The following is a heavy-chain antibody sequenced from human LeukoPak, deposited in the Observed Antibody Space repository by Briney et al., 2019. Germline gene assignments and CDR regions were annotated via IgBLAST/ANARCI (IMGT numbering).Heavy chain of an antibody. Sequence: PGGSLRLSCAASGFTFDDYAMHWVRQAPEKGLEWVSGISWNSGSIAYADSLKGRFTISRDNAKNSLYLQMNSLRAEDTALYYCAKDMGYCSSTSCYAPGYWGQGTLVTVSS. CDR2: ISWNSGSI. D-gene: IGHD2-2*01. CDR1: GFTFDDYA. J-gene: IGHJ4*02. V-gene: IGHV3-9*01. CDR3: AKDMGYCSSTSCYAPGY.